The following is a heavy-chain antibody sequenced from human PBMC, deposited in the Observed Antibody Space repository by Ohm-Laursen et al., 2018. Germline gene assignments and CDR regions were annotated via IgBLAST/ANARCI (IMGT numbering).Heavy chain of an antibody. D-gene: IGHD6-19*01. CDR2: ISWSSGNI. CDR1: GFTFDDYA. CDR3: AKSMDRSGWQFDY. Sequence: SLRLSCTASGFTFDDYAMHWVRQAPGKGLEWVSGISWSSGNIGYADSVKGRFTISRDNAKNPLFLQMNSLRPEDTAFYYCAKSMDRSGWQFDYWGQGTLVTVSS. V-gene: IGHV3-9*01. J-gene: IGHJ4*03.